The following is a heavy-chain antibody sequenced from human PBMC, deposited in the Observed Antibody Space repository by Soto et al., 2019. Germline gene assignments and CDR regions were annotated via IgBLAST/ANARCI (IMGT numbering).Heavy chain of an antibody. Sequence: PGGSLRLSCAASGFTFSSYAMSWVRQAPGKGLEWVSAISGSGGSTYYADSVKGRFTISRDNSKNTLYLQMNSLRAEDTAVYYCAKCAYDFWSGYYGYYGMDVWGQGTTVTVSS. D-gene: IGHD3-3*01. CDR2: ISGSGGST. CDR3: AKCAYDFWSGYYGYYGMDV. CDR1: GFTFSSYA. J-gene: IGHJ6*02. V-gene: IGHV3-23*01.